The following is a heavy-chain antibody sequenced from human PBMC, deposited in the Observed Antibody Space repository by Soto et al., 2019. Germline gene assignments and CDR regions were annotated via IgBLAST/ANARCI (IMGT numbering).Heavy chain of an antibody. CDR1: GGSMRNYY. Sequence: NPSETLSLTCSVCGGSMRNYYWNWIRQPPGRGLEWIGYVYHSGSTNYNPSLKSRVSMSVDVSRNHFSLTLHSVTAADTAVYFCTCSSSTSSSPVNWDPGTLETVSS. V-gene: IGHV4-59*01. D-gene: IGHD2-2*01. J-gene: IGHJ4*02. CDR3: TCSSSTSSSPVN. CDR2: VYHSGST.